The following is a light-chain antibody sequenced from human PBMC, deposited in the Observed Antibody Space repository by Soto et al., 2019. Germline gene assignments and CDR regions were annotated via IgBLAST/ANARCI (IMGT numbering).Light chain of an antibody. J-gene: IGLJ2*01. CDR2: STN. Sequence: QTVVTQEPSFSVSPGGTVTLTCGLTSGSVSTTYYPRWYQQTPGQAPRTLIYSTNIRSSGVPDRFSGSILGNKAALTITGAQEDDESDYHCLLYMGGGLVVFGGGTQLTVL. CDR3: LLYMGGGLVV. CDR1: SGSVSTTYY. V-gene: IGLV8-61*01.